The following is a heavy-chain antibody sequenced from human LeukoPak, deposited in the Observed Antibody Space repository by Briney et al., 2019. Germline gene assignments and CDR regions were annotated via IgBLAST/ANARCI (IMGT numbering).Heavy chain of an antibody. D-gene: IGHD3-22*01. J-gene: IGHJ5*02. CDR3: AKSITMIVVVMAA. Sequence: GGSLRLSCAASGFTFSSYAMSWVRQAPGKGLEWVSAISGSGGRTYYTDSVKGRFTISRDNSKNTLYLQMNSLRAEDTAVYYCAKSITMIVVVMAAWGQGTLVTVSS. CDR2: ISGSGGRT. V-gene: IGHV3-23*01. CDR1: GFTFSSYA.